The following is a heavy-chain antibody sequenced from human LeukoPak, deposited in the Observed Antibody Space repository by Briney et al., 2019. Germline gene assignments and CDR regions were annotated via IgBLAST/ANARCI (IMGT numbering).Heavy chain of an antibody. J-gene: IGHJ3*02. CDR1: GFTFSSYA. V-gene: IGHV3-30-3*01. CDR3: ASAFDI. CDR2: VSYDGSNK. Sequence: GGSLRLSCAASGFTFSSYAMHWVRQAPGKGLEWVAVVSYDGSNKYYADSVKGRFTISRDNSKNTLYLQMNRLRAEDTAVYYCASAFDIWSQGTMVTVSS.